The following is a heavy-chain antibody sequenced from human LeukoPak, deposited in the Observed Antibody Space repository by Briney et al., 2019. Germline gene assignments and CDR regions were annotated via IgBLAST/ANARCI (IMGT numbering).Heavy chain of an antibody. CDR2: TYCDDDK. J-gene: IGHJ5*02. CDR1: GFSLSTSGVA. D-gene: IGHD2/OR15-2a*01. CDR3: AHLGSENITIPGSYNWFDP. V-gene: IGHV2-5*02. Sequence: SGPTLVNPTQTLTLTCTLSGFSLSTSGVAVGWIRQPPTQALEWLALTYCDDDKRYSPSLKSRLTITKDTSKNQVVLTMTNVDPVDTATYYCAHLGSENITIPGSYNWFDPWGQGTLVTVSS.